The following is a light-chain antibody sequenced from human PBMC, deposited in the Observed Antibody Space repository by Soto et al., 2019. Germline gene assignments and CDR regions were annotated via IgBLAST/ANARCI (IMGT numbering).Light chain of an antibody. J-gene: IGKJ5*01. CDR3: QQLNDYPIT. CDR1: QGISSA. V-gene: IGKV1D-13*01. Sequence: AIQMTQSPSSLSASVGDRVTITCWASQGISSALAWYQQKPGKAPKLLIYDASSLESGVPSRFSGIVSGTDGTITISSLKTEDGATYDCQQLNDYPITFGQGTRLEIK. CDR2: DAS.